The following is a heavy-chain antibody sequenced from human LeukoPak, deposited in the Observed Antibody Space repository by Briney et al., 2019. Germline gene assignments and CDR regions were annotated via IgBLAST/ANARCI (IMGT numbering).Heavy chain of an antibody. J-gene: IGHJ3*02. V-gene: IGHV1-69*04. CDR3: ARVLYYGDYFGAFDI. Sequence: ASVKVSCKASGYTFTSYYVHWVRQAPGQGLEWMGRIIPILGIANYAQKFQGRVTITADKSTSTAYMELSSLRSEDTAVYYCARVLYYGDYFGAFDIWGQGTMVTVSS. CDR2: IIPILGIA. CDR1: GYTFTSYY. D-gene: IGHD4-17*01.